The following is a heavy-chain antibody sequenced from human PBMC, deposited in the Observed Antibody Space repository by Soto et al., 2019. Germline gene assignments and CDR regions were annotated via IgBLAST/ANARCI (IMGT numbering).Heavy chain of an antibody. CDR3: ARDPGSGYSYGPFDY. D-gene: IGHD5-18*01. CDR1: GGTFSSYT. CDR2: IIPILGIT. V-gene: IGHV1-69*04. Sequence: SVKVSCKASGGTFSSYTIPWVRQAPGQGLEWMGRIIPILGITNYALNFQGRVTITADKSTSTAYMELSSMRSDDTAVYYCARDPGSGYSYGPFDYWGQGTLVTVSS. J-gene: IGHJ4*02.